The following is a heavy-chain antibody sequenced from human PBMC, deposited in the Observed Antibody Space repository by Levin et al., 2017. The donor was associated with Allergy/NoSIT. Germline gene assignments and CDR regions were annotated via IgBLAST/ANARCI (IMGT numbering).Heavy chain of an antibody. CDR1: GFSFSPYT. D-gene: IGHD3-10*01. V-gene: IGHV3-21*01. CDR2: ITGSGDYI. J-gene: IGHJ4*02. Sequence: TGGSLRLSCAASGFSFSPYTMNWVRQAPGKGLQWVSSITGSGDYIHYADSVKGRFTISRDNAQNSLYLQMNSLTAEDTAVYYCAYGAGSYGPLFWGQGTLVNVSS. CDR3: AYGAGSYGPLF.